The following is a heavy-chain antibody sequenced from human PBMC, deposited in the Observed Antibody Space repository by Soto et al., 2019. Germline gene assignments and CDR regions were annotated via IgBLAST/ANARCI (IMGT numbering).Heavy chain of an antibody. V-gene: IGHV1-18*04. J-gene: IGHJ5*02. D-gene: IGHD3-16*02. CDR2: ISPYSGET. Sequence: QLQLVQSGAELKKPGASVKVSCAASGYTFTSNSINWVRQAPGQGLEWMGWISPYSGETSYAEKFQGRFTMTTDTSTSTAYRELRSLTSDDTAVYYCARVWGSYRAPSGGAGCDPWCKGTLVSVSS. CDR3: ARVWGSYRAPSGGAGCDP. CDR1: GYTFTSNS.